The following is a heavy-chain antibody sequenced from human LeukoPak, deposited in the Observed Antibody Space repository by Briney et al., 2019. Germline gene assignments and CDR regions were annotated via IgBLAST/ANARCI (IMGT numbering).Heavy chain of an antibody. CDR1: GFTFSSYA. CDR2: ISSNGGST. CDR3: ARSPYCTNGVCYNRGYYYFDY. Sequence: GGSLRLSCAASGFTFSSYAMHWVRQAPGKGLEYVSAISSNGGSTYYANSMKGRFTISRDNSKSTLYLQMGSLRAEDMAVYYCARSPYCTNGVCYNRGYYYFDYWGQGTLVTVSS. V-gene: IGHV3-64*01. J-gene: IGHJ4*02. D-gene: IGHD2-8*01.